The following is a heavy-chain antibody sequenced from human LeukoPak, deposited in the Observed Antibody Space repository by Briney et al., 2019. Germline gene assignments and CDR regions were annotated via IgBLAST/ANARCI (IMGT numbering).Heavy chain of an antibody. J-gene: IGHJ4*02. V-gene: IGHV3-21*01. CDR3: ARGVANYDILTGYIDY. CDR1: GFTFSSYS. D-gene: IGHD3-9*01. CDR2: ISSSSSYI. Sequence: PGGSLRLSCAASGFTFSSYSMNWVRQAPGKGLEWVSSISSSSSYIYYADSVKGRFTISRDSAKNSLYLQMNSLRAEDTAVYYCARGVANYDILTGYIDYWGQGTLVTVSS.